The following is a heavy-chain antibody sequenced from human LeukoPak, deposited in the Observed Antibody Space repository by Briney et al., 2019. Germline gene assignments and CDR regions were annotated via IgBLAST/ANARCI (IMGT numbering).Heavy chain of an antibody. J-gene: IGHJ6*04. CDR3: AELGITMIGGV. CDR1: GFTFSNYG. CDR2: ISGNGITT. D-gene: IGHD3-10*02. Sequence: GGSLRLSCAASGFTFSNYGMNWVRQAPGKGLEWVSAISGNGITTYYADSVKGRFTVSRDNSKNTQYLQMNSLRAEDTAVYYCAELGITMIGGVWGKGTTVTISS. V-gene: IGHV3-23*01.